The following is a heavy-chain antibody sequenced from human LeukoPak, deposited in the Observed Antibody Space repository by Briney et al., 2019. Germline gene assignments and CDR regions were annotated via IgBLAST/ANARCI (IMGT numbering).Heavy chain of an antibody. CDR2: IHHSGST. D-gene: IGHD6-13*01. CDR1: GGSFSGDY. CDR3: ARGSSLAAAGTGYSFDY. Sequence: SETLSLTCAVYGGSFSGDYWSWIRQPPEKGLEWIGEIHHSGSTNYNPSLKSRVTISVDTSKNQFSLKLTSVTAADTAVYYCARGSSLAAAGTGYSFDYWGQGTQVTVSS. V-gene: IGHV4-34*01. J-gene: IGHJ4*02.